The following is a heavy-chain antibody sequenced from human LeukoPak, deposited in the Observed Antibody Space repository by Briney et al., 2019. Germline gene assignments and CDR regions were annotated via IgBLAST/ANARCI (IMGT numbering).Heavy chain of an antibody. CDR1: GFTFSNAW. CDR2: LKTKTDGGTT. Sequence: PGGSLRLSCAASGFTFSNAWMSWVRQAPGKGLEWVGRLKTKTDGGTTDYAAPVKGRFTISRDDSKNTLYLQMNSLKTEDTAVYYCTTDLHYYSGGYRDYWGQGTLVTVSS. J-gene: IGHJ4*02. D-gene: IGHD2-15*01. V-gene: IGHV3-15*01. CDR3: TTDLHYYSGGYRDY.